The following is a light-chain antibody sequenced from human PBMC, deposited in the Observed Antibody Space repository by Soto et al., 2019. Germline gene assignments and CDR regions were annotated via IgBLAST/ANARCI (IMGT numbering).Light chain of an antibody. V-gene: IGLV2-14*01. CDR1: ISDVGGYDY. CDR2: EVS. Sequence: QSVLTQPASVSGSPGQSITISCIGTISDVGGYDYVSWYQQHPGKAPKVIIYEVSHRPSGVSYRFSGSKSGNTASLTISGLQAEDEADYYCSSYTDSSGRVFGGGTKLTVL. CDR3: SSYTDSSGRV. J-gene: IGLJ3*02.